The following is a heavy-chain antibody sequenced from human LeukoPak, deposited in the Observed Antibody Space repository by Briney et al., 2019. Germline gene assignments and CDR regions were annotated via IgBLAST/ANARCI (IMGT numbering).Heavy chain of an antibody. V-gene: IGHV3-21*01. CDR1: GFTFSGYS. J-gene: IGHJ4*02. Sequence: GGSLRLSCAASGFTFSGYSMNWVRQAPGKGLEWVSSISGSSNYIFYADSLRGRFTISRDNAKNSLYLQMSSLRAEDTAVYYCARDFVGATGDFWGQGTLVTVSS. CDR3: ARDFVGATGDF. D-gene: IGHD1-26*01. CDR2: ISGSSNYI.